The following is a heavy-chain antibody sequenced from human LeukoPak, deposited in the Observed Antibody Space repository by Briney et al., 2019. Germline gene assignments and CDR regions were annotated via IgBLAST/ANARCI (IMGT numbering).Heavy chain of an antibody. Sequence: ASVKVSCKASGGTFSGYAISWVRQAPGQGLEWMGWISAYNGNTNYAQKLQGRVTMTTDTSTSTAYMELRSLRSDDTAVYYCARDGPSSYYMDVWGKGTTVTVSS. CDR1: GGTFSGYA. CDR3: ARDGPSSYYMDV. J-gene: IGHJ6*03. D-gene: IGHD6-13*01. CDR2: ISAYNGNT. V-gene: IGHV1-18*01.